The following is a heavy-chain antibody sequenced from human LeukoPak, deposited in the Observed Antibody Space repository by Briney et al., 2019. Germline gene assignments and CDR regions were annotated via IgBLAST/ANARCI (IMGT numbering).Heavy chain of an antibody. CDR1: GGSISSGSFY. J-gene: IGHJ4*02. D-gene: IGHD2-2*01. CDR2: IYYSGST. Sequence: SETLSLTCTVSGGSISSGSFYWGWICQPPGKGLEWIGRIYYSGSTYYNPSLKSRVTISVDTSKNHFSLKLNSVTAADTAVYYCARACSSTSCWGYFDYWGQGTLVTVSS. CDR3: ARACSSTSCWGYFDY. V-gene: IGHV4-39*07.